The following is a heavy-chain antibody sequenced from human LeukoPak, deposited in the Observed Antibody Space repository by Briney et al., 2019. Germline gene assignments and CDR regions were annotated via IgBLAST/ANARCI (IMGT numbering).Heavy chain of an antibody. D-gene: IGHD1-26*01. CDR2: IRQDGNEK. V-gene: IGHV3-7*03. Sequence: GGSLRLSCAASGFTFSSYWMSWVRQAPGKGLEWVANIRQDGNEKYYVDSVKGRFTISRDNAKHSLYLQMNSLRAEDTALYYCARDKGADEGSKFDYWGQGTLITVSS. J-gene: IGHJ4*02. CDR1: GFTFSSYW. CDR3: ARDKGADEGSKFDY.